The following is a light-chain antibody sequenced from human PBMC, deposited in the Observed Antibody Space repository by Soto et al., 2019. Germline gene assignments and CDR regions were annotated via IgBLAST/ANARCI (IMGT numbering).Light chain of an antibody. V-gene: IGKV1-6*01. CDR1: QSISNF. J-gene: IGKJ1*01. CDR2: AAS. CDR3: LQDYNYPPT. Sequence: IQLTQSPSSLSASVGDRVTMTCRASQSISNFLNWYQQKPGKAPKLLIYAASSLQSGVPSRFSGSGSGTDFTLTISSLQPEDFATYYCLQDYNYPPTFGQGTKVDIK.